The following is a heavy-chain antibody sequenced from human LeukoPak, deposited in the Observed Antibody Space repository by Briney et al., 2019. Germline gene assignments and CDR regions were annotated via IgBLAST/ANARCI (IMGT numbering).Heavy chain of an antibody. V-gene: IGHV4-4*07. D-gene: IGHD5-24*01. CDR2: MYTSGST. CDR1: GVSISNYY. Sequence: TSSETLSLTCTASGVSISNYYWSWIRQPAGKGLEWVGRMYTSGSTNYNPSLKSRVTMSVDTSKNQFSLRLSSVTAADTAVYYCARDRCAMCAFDIWGQGTMVTVSS. CDR3: ARDRCAMCAFDI. J-gene: IGHJ3*02.